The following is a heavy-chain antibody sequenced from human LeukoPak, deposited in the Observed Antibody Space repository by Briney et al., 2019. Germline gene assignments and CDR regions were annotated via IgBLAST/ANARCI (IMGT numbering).Heavy chain of an antibody. CDR1: GFTFSSYG. D-gene: IGHD3-22*01. Sequence: GGSLRLSCAASGFTFSSYGMHWVRQAPGKGLEWVAFIRYDGSNKYYADSVKGRFTISRDNSKNTLYLQMNSLRAEDTAVYYCAKEGDSSGYPFNYWGQGTLVTVSS. CDR2: IRYDGSNK. V-gene: IGHV3-30*02. CDR3: AKEGDSSGYPFNY. J-gene: IGHJ4*02.